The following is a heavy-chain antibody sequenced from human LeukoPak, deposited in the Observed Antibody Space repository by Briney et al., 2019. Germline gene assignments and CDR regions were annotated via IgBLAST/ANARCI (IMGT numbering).Heavy chain of an antibody. CDR2: IYYSGST. CDR1: GGSISSYY. V-gene: IGHV4-59*12. Sequence: PSETLSLTCTVSGGSISSYYWSWIRQPPGKGLEWIGYIYYSGSTNYNPSLKSRVTISVDKSKNQFSLKLSSVTAADTAVYYCAREGSSWRYFDYWGQGTLVTVSS. CDR3: AREGSSWRYFDY. D-gene: IGHD6-13*01. J-gene: IGHJ4*02.